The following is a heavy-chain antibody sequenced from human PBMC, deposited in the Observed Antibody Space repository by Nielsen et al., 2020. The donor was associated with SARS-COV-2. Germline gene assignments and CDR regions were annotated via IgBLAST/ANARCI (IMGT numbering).Heavy chain of an antibody. Sequence: GESLKISCAASGFTFNNYGMHWVRQAPGRGLEWVAVISYDGSNKYYADSVKGRFTISRDNSKSTLYLQMNSLRAEDTAVYYCAKDLGATIVPIALDVWGQGTTVTVSS. CDR3: AKDLGATIVPIALDV. V-gene: IGHV3-30*18. J-gene: IGHJ6*02. CDR1: GFTFNNYG. CDR2: ISYDGSNK. D-gene: IGHD1-26*01.